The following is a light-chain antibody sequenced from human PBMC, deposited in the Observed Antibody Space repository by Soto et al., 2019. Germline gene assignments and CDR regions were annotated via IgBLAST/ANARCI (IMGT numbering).Light chain of an antibody. CDR1: QGIRSE. V-gene: IGKV1-6*01. CDR2: TAS. CDR3: IQYYYHPLT. Sequence: SQITQSPSSLSASVGDRVTITCRASQGIRSELGWYQQKPGKAPNLLIYTASSLQSGVPSRFSGSGSGTDFTLTISSLQPEDFATYYCIQYYYHPLTFGGVTKVDIK. J-gene: IGKJ4*01.